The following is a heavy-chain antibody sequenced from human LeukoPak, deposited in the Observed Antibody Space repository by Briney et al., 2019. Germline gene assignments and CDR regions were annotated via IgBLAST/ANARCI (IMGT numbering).Heavy chain of an antibody. CDR3: AKDHTHDSGYDIDY. CDR2: IYSSGGRT. D-gene: IGHD5-12*01. CDR1: GFTFSTYA. J-gene: IGHJ4*02. V-gene: IGHV3-23*01. Sequence: PGGALRLSCAASGFTFSTYAINWVRQAPGKGLEWVSIIYSSGGRTSYADSVKGRFTISRDNSKNTLYLQMNSLRAEDTAVYYCAKDHTHDSGYDIDYWGQGTLVTVSS.